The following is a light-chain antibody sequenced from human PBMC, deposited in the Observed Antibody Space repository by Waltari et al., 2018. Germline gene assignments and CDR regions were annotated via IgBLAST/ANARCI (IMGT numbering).Light chain of an antibody. J-gene: IGLJ3*02. V-gene: IGLV1-40*01. CDR3: QSYDNSLSSWV. Sequence: QSVLTKPPSVSGAPGQSVPLSCTGSSSNIGAGSDVHWYQQFPGTAPKHLILDYSHRPSGVPARFSGSRSGASASLAITGLQTEDEADYYCQSYDNSLSSWVFGGGTTLTVL. CDR1: SSNIGAGSD. CDR2: DYS.